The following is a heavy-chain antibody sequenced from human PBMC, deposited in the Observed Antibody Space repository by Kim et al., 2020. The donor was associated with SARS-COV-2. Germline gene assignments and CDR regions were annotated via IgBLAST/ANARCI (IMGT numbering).Heavy chain of an antibody. CDR3: ARDSSSSVNWFDP. Sequence: YAQKFQGRVTLTRDTSISTVYMELNSLTSDDTAVYYCARDSSSSVNWFDPWGQGTLVTVSS. D-gene: IGHD6-6*01. V-gene: IGHV1-2*02. J-gene: IGHJ5*02.